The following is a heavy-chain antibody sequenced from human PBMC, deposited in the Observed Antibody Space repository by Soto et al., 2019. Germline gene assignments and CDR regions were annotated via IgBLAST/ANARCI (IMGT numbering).Heavy chain of an antibody. CDR1: GYTFSNFW. J-gene: IGHJ4*02. D-gene: IGHD6-13*01. Sequence: GESLKISCRCSGYTFSNFWIAWVRHLPGKGLEWMGIIYPGDHETRYSPSFHGKVTISADKSINTAYLQWSSLEASDSAFYYCARSPRSSPYFDYWGQGALVTAAS. CDR3: ARSPRSSPYFDY. V-gene: IGHV5-51*01. CDR2: IYPGDHET.